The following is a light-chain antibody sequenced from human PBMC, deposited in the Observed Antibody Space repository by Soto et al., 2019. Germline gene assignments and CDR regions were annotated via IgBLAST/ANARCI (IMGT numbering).Light chain of an antibody. CDR3: QQTYRIPYT. V-gene: IGKV1-39*01. CDR2: VAS. Sequence: DIQMTQSPSSLSASVGDRVTITCRASQSVGTYLSWYQQKQGKAPKLLINVASTLQSGVPSRFSGSGSGTDFTLAISSLQPEDFASYYCQQTYRIPYTFGQGTKVEI. CDR1: QSVGTY. J-gene: IGKJ2*01.